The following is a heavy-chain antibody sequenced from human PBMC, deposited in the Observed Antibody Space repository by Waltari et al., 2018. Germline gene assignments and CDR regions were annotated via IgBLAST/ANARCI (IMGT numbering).Heavy chain of an antibody. CDR3: ARGHSWAARTVNPFEI. V-gene: IGHV1-8*01. D-gene: IGHD2-8*02. CDR1: GYTFTSYD. Sequence: QVQLVQSGAEVKKPGASVRVSCQASGYTFTSYDINWVRQAAGQGLEWMAWMNPKSGNTGYAQTCQGRITMTRNTSISTAYMELSSLRSDDTAVYYCARGHSWAARTVNPFEIWGRGTLVTVSS. J-gene: IGHJ4*02. CDR2: MNPKSGNT.